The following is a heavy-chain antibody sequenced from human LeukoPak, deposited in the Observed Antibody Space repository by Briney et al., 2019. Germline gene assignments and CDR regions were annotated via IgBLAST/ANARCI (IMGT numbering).Heavy chain of an antibody. CDR1: GFIFSNYG. D-gene: IGHD2-8*02. CDR3: ATYRQVLLPFES. CDR2: IFPSGGEI. Sequence: QTGGSLRLSRAASGFIFSNYGMHWVRQPPGKGLEWVSSIFPSGGEIHYADSVRGRFTISRDNSKSTLSLQMNSLRAEDTAIYYCATYRQVLLPFESWGQGTLVTVSS. V-gene: IGHV3-23*01. J-gene: IGHJ4*02.